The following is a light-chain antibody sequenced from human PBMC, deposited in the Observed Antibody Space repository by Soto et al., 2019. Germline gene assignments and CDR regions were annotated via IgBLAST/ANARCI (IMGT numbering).Light chain of an antibody. V-gene: IGLV2-14*01. CDR2: DVS. CDR3: SSYTSSSTPLDV. CDR1: SSDVGGYNY. J-gene: IGLJ1*01. Sequence: QPVLTQPASVSGSPGQSITISCTGTSSDVGGYNYVSWYQQHPGKAPKLMIYDVSNRPSGVSNRFSGSKSGNTASLTISGLQAEDEADYYCSSYTSSSTPLDVFGTGTKLTVL.